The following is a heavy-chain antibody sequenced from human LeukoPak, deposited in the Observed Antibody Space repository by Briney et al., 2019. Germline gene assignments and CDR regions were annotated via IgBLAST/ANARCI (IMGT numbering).Heavy chain of an antibody. CDR3: ARQAIGSYSSSWYWFDY. CDR1: GGSISSYY. V-gene: IGHV4-59*08. Sequence: PSETLSLTCTVSGGSISSYYWNWIRQPPGKGLEWIGYIYYSGSTNYNPSLKSRVTISVDTSKNQFSLKLSSVTAADTAVYYCARQAIGSYSSSWYWFDYWGQGTLVTVSS. CDR2: IYYSGST. D-gene: IGHD6-13*01. J-gene: IGHJ4*02.